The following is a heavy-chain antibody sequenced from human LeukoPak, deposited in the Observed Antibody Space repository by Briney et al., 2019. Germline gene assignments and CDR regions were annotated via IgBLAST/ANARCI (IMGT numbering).Heavy chain of an antibody. CDR3: ARVFWRYSSGRIGWFDP. J-gene: IGHJ5*02. V-gene: IGHV3-11*05. CDR2: ISSSSSYT. Sequence: PGGSLRLSCAASGFTFSDYYMSWIRQAPGKGLEWVSYISSSSSYTNYADSVKGRLTISRDNAKNSLYLQMNSLRAEDTAVYYCARVFWRYSSGRIGWFDPWGQGTLVTVSS. D-gene: IGHD6-19*01. CDR1: GFTFSDYY.